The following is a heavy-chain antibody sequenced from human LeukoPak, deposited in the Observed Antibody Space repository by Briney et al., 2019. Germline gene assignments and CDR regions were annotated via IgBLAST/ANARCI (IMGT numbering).Heavy chain of an antibody. J-gene: IGHJ1*01. V-gene: IGHV1-3*04. CDR3: ARVPLHDDSRHYYPH. CDR1: GYTFTNYG. Sequence: ASVKVSFTTSGYTFTNYGMHWVRQAPRQSPEWMGWINTGNGNTKSSQKFQDRVTLTRDTSASTGYMELNSLSSEDTAVYYCARVPLHDDSRHYYPHWGQGTPVTVSS. D-gene: IGHD3-22*01. CDR2: INTGNGNT.